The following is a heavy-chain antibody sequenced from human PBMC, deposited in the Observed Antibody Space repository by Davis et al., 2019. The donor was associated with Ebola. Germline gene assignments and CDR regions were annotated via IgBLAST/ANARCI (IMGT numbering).Heavy chain of an antibody. V-gene: IGHV3-30-3*01. D-gene: IGHD3-22*01. CDR1: AFTFSSYA. CDR2: ISYDGSNK. J-gene: IGHJ3*02. CDR3: AREKYDSSGYHHDAFDI. Sequence: GESLKISCAASAFTFSSYAMHWVRQAPGKGLEWVAVISYDGSNKYYADSVKGRFTISRDNSKNTLYLQMNSLRAEDTAVYYCAREKYDSSGYHHDAFDIWGQGTMVTVSS.